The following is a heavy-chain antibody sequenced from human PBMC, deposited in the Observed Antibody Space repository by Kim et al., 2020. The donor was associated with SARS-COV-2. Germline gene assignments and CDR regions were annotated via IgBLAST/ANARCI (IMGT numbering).Heavy chain of an antibody. CDR3: AREVNVGFASDGMDV. V-gene: IGHV4-59*13. Sequence: SETLSLTCTVSGGSISSYYWSWIRQPPGKGLEWIGYIYYSGSTNYNPSLKSRVTISVDTSKNQFSLTLSSVTAADTAVYYCAREVNVGFASDGMDVWGQGTTVTVSS. CDR1: GGSISSYY. J-gene: IGHJ6*02. D-gene: IGHD2-8*01. CDR2: IYYSGST.